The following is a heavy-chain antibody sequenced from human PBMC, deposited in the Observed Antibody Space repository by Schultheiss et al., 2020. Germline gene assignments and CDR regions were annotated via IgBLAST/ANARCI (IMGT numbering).Heavy chain of an antibody. CDR1: GFTFSSYS. D-gene: IGHD3-9*01. J-gene: IGHJ4*02. CDR2: IWYDGSNK. V-gene: IGHV3-33*08. Sequence: GGSLRLSCAASGFTFSSYSMNWVRQAPGKGLEWVAVIWYDGSNKYYADSVKGRFTISRDNSKNTLYLQMNSLKTEDTAVYYCTTPGLRYFDWLLEHFDYWGQGTLVTVSS. CDR3: TTPGLRYFDWLLEHFDY.